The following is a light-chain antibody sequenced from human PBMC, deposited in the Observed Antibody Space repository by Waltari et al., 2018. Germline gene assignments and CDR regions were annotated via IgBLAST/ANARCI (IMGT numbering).Light chain of an antibody. CDR2: KAT. CDR3: QQYKSHLLT. J-gene: IGKJ4*01. Sequence: DIQMTQSPSTLSASVGDRVTITCRASQSISSWLAWFQKKPGKAPKLLLYKATTLESGVPSRFSGSGSGTEFTLTITSLQPDDFATYYCQQYKSHLLTFGGGTKVESK. V-gene: IGKV1-5*03. CDR1: QSISSW.